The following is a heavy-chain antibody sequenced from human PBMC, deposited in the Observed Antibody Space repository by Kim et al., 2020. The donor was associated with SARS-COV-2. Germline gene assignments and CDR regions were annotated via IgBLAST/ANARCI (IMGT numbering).Heavy chain of an antibody. Sequence: SVKVSCKASGGTFSSYAISWVRQAPGQGLEWMGGIIPIFGTANYAQKFQGRVTITADESTSTAYMELSSLRSEDTAVYYCARSTVTRGYFDLWGRGTLVTVSS. D-gene: IGHD4-17*01. V-gene: IGHV1-69*13. CDR1: GGTFSSYA. J-gene: IGHJ2*01. CDR2: IIPIFGTA. CDR3: ARSTVTRGYFDL.